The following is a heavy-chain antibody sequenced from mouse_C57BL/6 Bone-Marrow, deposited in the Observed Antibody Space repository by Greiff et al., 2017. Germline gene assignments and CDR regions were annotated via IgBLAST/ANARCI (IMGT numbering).Heavy chain of an antibody. Sequence: EVQLQQSGPELVKPGASVKISCKASGYTFTDYYMNWVKQSHGKSLEWIGDINPNNGGTSYNQKFKGKATLTVDKSSSTAYMELRSLTSEDSAVYDCARFYYYGSSYYAMDYWGQGTSVTVSS. V-gene: IGHV1-26*01. CDR1: GYTFTDYY. J-gene: IGHJ4*01. CDR3: ARFYYYGSSYYAMDY. CDR2: INPNNGGT. D-gene: IGHD1-1*01.